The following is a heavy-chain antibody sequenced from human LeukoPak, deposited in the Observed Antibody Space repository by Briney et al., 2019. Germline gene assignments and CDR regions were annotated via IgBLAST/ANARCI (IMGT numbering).Heavy chain of an antibody. CDR1: GGSISSYY. CDR2: IYTSGST. V-gene: IGHV4-4*07. J-gene: IGHJ3*02. D-gene: IGHD3-3*01. Sequence: ASETLSLTCTVSGGSISSYYWSWIRQPAGKGLEWIGRIYTSGSTNYNPSLKSRVTMSVDTSKNQFSLKLSSVTAADTAVYYCARESRSDYDFWSGYHYGAFDIWGQGTMVTVSS. CDR3: ARESRSDYDFWSGYHYGAFDI.